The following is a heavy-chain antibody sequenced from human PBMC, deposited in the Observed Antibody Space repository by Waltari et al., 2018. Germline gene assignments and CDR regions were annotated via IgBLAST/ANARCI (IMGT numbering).Heavy chain of an antibody. D-gene: IGHD3-10*01. V-gene: IGHV4-38-2*01. Sequence: QVQLQESGPGLVKPSETLSLTCAVSGYSISSGYYWGWIRQPPGKGLEWIGSIYHSGSTYYNPSLKSRVTISVDTSKNQFSLKLSSVTAADTAVYYCARRGNYSGSGSYRPYNWFDPWGQGILVTVSS. CDR3: ARRGNYSGSGSYRPYNWFDP. CDR2: IYHSGST. CDR1: GYSISSGYY. J-gene: IGHJ5*02.